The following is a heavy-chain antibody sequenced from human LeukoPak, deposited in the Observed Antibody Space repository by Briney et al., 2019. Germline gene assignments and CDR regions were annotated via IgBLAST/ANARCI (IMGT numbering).Heavy chain of an antibody. CDR3: ARGSSTYYDFWSGYSVYYFDY. V-gene: IGHV4-34*01. J-gene: IGHJ4*02. CDR2: INHSGXT. D-gene: IGHD3-3*01. Sequence: XSXXXXXPGXGLEWIGXINHSGXTNYNASLKSRVTISVETSKNQFSLKLSSVTAADTAVYYCARGSSTYYDFWSGYSVYYFDYWGQGTLVTVSS.